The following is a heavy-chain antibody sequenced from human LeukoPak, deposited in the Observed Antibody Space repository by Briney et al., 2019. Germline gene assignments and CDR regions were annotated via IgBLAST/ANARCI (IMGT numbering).Heavy chain of an antibody. J-gene: IGHJ4*02. CDR1: GFTFSSYW. CDR3: ARKGSSSGVDY. CDR2: IKQDRSER. V-gene: IGHV3-7*01. D-gene: IGHD6-6*01. Sequence: PRGSLRLSCAASGFTFSSYWMSWVRQAPGKGLEWVANIKQDRSERYCVDSVKARFTISRDNAKNPLYLQMNSLRAEDTAVYYCARKGSSSGVDYWGQGTLVTVSS.